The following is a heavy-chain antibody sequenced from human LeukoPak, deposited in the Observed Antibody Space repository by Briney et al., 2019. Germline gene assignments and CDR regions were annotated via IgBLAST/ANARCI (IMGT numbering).Heavy chain of an antibody. CDR1: GFTFSSYA. D-gene: IGHD3-22*01. Sequence: GGSLRLFCAASGFTFSSYAMHWVRQAPGKGLEWVAVISYDGSNKYYADSVKGRFTISRDNSKNTLYLQMNSPRAEDTAVYYCATARIVVVNSYFQHWGQGTLVTVSS. CDR3: ATARIVVVNSYFQH. CDR2: ISYDGSNK. J-gene: IGHJ1*01. V-gene: IGHV3-30*01.